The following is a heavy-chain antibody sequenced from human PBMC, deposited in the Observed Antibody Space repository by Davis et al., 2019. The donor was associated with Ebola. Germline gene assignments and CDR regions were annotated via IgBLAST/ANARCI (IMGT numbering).Heavy chain of an antibody. CDR3: ARREGIAVAGADY. V-gene: IGHV5-51*01. Sequence: KVSCKGSGYTFTSYWIAWVRQVPGKGLEWMGIIYPGDSDTRYSPSFQGQVTISADKSISTAYLQWSSLKASDTAMYYRARREGIAVAGADYWGQGTLVTVSS. J-gene: IGHJ4*02. CDR1: GYTFTSYW. CDR2: IYPGDSDT. D-gene: IGHD6-19*01.